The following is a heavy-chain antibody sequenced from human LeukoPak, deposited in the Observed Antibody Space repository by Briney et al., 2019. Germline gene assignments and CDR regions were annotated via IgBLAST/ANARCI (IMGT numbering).Heavy chain of an antibody. CDR1: GFTFSSYS. J-gene: IGHJ3*01. D-gene: IGHD2-15*01. CDR2: ISSSSSTI. V-gene: IGHV3-48*01. Sequence: GGSLRLSCAASGFTFSSYSMNWVGQAPGKGLEWVSYISSSSSTIYYADSVKGRFTISRDNAKNSLYLQMNSLRAEDTAVYYCARDRGGAESHGFDAFDLWGQGTILTVSS. CDR3: ARDRGGAESHGFDAFDL.